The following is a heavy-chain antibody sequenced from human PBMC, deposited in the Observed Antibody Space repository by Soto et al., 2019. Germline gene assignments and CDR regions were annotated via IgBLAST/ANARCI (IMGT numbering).Heavy chain of an antibody. Sequence: QVQLVESGGGVVQPGRSLRLSCAASGFTFSSYGMHWVRQAPGKGLEWAAVISYDGSNKYYADSVKGRFTISRDNSKNTLYLQMNSLRAEDTAVYYCAKDVEDTAMGTTDYWGQGTLVTVSS. J-gene: IGHJ4*02. D-gene: IGHD5-18*01. CDR1: GFTFSSYG. CDR2: ISYDGSNK. V-gene: IGHV3-30*18. CDR3: AKDVEDTAMGTTDY.